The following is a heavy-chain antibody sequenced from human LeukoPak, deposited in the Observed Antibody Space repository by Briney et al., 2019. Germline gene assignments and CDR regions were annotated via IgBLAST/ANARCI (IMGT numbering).Heavy chain of an antibody. J-gene: IGHJ4*02. D-gene: IGHD5-12*01. V-gene: IGHV3-30*18. CDR1: GFPFSSYG. Sequence: GSLRLSFAASGFPFSSYGMHWVRPAPGKGLEWVAVISYDGSNKYYADSVKGRFTISRDNSKNTLYLQMNSLRAEDTAVYYCAKDVLVRAGGYVIDYWGQGTLVTVSS. CDR2: ISYDGSNK. CDR3: AKDVLVRAGGYVIDY.